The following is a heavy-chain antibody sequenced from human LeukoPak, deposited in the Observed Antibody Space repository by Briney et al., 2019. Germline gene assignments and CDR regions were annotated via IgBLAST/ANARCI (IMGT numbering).Heavy chain of an antibody. V-gene: IGHV3-23*01. CDR3: AKDVRVGGGGMDV. D-gene: IGHD1-26*01. J-gene: IGHJ6*02. CDR2: ISSSGANA. CDR1: GFTFSNYA. Sequence: GGSLLLSCAASGFTFSNYAMNWVRQAPGKGLEWVSLISSSGANAYYADSVRGRFTISRNKSKNTVSLQMNSLRGEDTALYYCAKDVRVGGGGMDVWGQGTPVTVSS.